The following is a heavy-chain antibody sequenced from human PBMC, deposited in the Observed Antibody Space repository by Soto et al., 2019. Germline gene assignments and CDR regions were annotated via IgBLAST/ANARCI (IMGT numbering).Heavy chain of an antibody. CDR1: GYTFTTYG. CDR3: ARALSMAKYCYRMDV. V-gene: IGHV1-18*01. CDR2: ISPYNGDT. J-gene: IGHJ6*04. Sequence: QVQLVQSGPEVKKPGASVKVSCKASGYTFTTYGISWVRQAPGQGLEWMGWISPYNGDTHYAERFQGRLTMTTDRSSTSADMELRTLSSVDGVVYFCARALSMAKYCYRMDVWGKGTRVTVSS.